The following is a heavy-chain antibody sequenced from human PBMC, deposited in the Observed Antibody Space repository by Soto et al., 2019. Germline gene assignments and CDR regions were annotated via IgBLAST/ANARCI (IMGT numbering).Heavy chain of an antibody. CDR1: GYTFTSYG. D-gene: IGHD6-13*01. CDR2: ISAYNGNT. Sequence: ASVKVSCKASGYTFTSYGISWVRQAPGQGLEWMGWISAYNGNTNYAQKLQGRVTMTRDTSTSTVYMELSSLRSEDTAVYYCAFGWYGKNHYHHYVLDVPTQRTTVTVS. J-gene: IGHJ6*02. V-gene: IGHV1-18*04. CDR3: AFGWYGKNHYHHYVLDV.